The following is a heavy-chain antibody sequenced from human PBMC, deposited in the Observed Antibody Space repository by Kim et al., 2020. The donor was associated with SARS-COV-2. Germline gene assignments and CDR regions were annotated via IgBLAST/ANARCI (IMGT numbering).Heavy chain of an antibody. D-gene: IGHD5-12*01. CDR3: ARAPDIVATISDY. V-gene: IGHV3-23*01. J-gene: IGHJ4*02. Sequence: ASVKGRFTISRDNSKNTLYLQMNSLRAEDTAVYYCARAPDIVATISDYWGQGTLVTVSS.